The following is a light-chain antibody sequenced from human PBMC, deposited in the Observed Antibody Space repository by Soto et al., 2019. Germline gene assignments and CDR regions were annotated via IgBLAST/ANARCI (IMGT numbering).Light chain of an antibody. J-gene: IGLJ1*01. CDR2: GVT. CDR3: KSYTRSSTFV. V-gene: IGLV2-14*01. CDR1: SSDVGGYNY. Sequence: QSALTQPASVSGSPGQAITISCTGTSSDVGGYNYVSWYQHRPGKAPKLMISGVTNRPSGVSSRFSGSRSGNTASLTISGLQAEDDGEYCCKSYTRSSTFVCVPGNKITVI.